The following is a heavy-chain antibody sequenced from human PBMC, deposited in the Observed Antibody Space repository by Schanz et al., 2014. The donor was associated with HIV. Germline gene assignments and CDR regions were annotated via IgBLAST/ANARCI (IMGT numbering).Heavy chain of an antibody. D-gene: IGHD2-2*01. Sequence: DVQLVESGGGVVRPGGSLRLSCAASGFTFRSYGMSWVRQGPGKGLEWVSGVNWDGGITGYADSVKGRFTISRDNSKSTLYLQMNRLRAEDTALYYCAKDMGGVVPAAPFYYYGMDVWGQGTMVTVSS. CDR1: GFTFRSYG. J-gene: IGHJ6*02. CDR3: AKDMGGVVPAAPFYYYGMDV. V-gene: IGHV3-20*04. CDR2: VNWDGGIT.